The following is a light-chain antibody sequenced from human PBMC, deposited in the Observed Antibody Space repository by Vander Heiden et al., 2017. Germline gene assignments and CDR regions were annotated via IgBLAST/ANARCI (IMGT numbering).Light chain of an antibody. J-gene: IGKJ3*01. CDR1: QSISSY. Sequence: DIQMPQSPSSLSASVGDRVPITCRASQSISSYLNWYQQKPGKAPKLLIYAASSLQSGVPSRFSGSESGTDFTLTISSLRPEDFATYYCQQSYSTPFTFGPGTKVDIK. V-gene: IGKV1-39*01. CDR2: AAS. CDR3: QQSYSTPFT.